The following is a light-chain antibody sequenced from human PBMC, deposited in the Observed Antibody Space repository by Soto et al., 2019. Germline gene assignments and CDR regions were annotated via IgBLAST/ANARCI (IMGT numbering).Light chain of an antibody. J-gene: IGLJ3*02. CDR1: SDSVSSSYY. CDR2: DTN. Sequence: QTVVTLEPSFSVSPGGTVTLTCGLNSDSVSSSYYPSWYQQTPGQAPRTLIYDTNTRSSGVPDRFSGSILGNKAALTITGAQADDESDYYCVLYMGSGISVFGGGTKLTVL. CDR3: VLYMGSGISV. V-gene: IGLV8-61*01.